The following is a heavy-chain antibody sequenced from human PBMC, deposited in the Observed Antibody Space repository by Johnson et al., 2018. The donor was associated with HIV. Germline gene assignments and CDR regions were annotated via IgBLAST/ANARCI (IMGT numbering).Heavy chain of an antibody. CDR1: GFTFSSYG. D-gene: IGHD1-26*01. J-gene: IGHJ3*02. V-gene: IGHV3-30*03. CDR2: ISYDGSDK. Sequence: QVQLVESGGGVVQPGRSLRLSCAASGFTFSSYGMHWVRQAPGKGLEWAAVISYDGSDKYYADSVKGRFTIPRDNAKNSLYLQMNSLRAEDTALYYCARASAATKGNAFDIWGQGTMVTVYS. CDR3: ARASAATKGNAFDI.